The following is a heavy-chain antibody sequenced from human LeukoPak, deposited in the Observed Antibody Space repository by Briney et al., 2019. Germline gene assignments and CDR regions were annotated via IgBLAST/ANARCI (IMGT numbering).Heavy chain of an antibody. V-gene: IGHV4-4*09. CDR1: GGSISSYY. J-gene: IGHJ5*02. CDR2: IYTSGST. CDR3: ARHGAPCGWFDP. D-gene: IGHD5-24*01. Sequence: PETLSLTCTVSGGSISSYYWSWIRQPPGKGLEWIGYIYTSGSTNYNPSLKSRVTISVDTSKNQFSLKLSSVTAADTAVYYCARHGAPCGWFDPWGQGTLVTVSS.